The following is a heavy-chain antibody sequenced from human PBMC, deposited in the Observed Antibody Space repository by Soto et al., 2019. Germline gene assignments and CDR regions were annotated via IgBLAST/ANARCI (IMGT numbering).Heavy chain of an antibody. CDR1: GGSISSYY. CDR2: IYTSGST. Sequence: SETLSLTCTVSGGSISSYYWSWIRQPAGKGLEWIGRIYTSGSTNYNPSLKSRVTMSVDTSKNQFSLKLSSVTAADTAVYYCARGRERGYYYDSSGIDYYYGMDVWGQGTTVTVSS. J-gene: IGHJ6*02. D-gene: IGHD3-22*01. V-gene: IGHV4-4*07. CDR3: ARGRERGYYYDSSGIDYYYGMDV.